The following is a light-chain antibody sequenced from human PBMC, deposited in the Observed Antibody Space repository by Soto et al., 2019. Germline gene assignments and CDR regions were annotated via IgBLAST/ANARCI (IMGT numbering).Light chain of an antibody. CDR2: GAS. J-gene: IGKJ2*01. Sequence: EIVLTQSPGTLSLSPGERATLSCRASQSVSSTYLAWYQQKPGQAPRLLIYGASSRATGIPDRFSGSGSGTDFTITISRLEPEDCAVYYCQRYDISPFPFGQGTKLEIK. CDR1: QSVSSTY. CDR3: QRYDISPFP. V-gene: IGKV3-20*01.